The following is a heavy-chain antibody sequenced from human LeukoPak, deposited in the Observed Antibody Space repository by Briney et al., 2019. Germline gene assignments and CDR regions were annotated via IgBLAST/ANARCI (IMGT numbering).Heavy chain of an antibody. V-gene: IGHV4-39*01. Sequence: NTSETLSLTCTVSGGSISSSSYYWGWIRQPPGKGLEWIGSIYYSGSTYYNPSLKSRVTISVDTSKNQFSLKLSSVTAADTAVYYCARRWTTVVTAGRAFDIWGQGTMVTVSS. J-gene: IGHJ3*02. CDR2: IYYSGST. D-gene: IGHD4-23*01. CDR1: GGSISSSSYY. CDR3: ARRWTTVVTAGRAFDI.